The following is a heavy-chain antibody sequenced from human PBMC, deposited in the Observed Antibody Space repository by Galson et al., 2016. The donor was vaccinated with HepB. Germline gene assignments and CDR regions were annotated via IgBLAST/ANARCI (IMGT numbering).Heavy chain of an antibody. CDR1: GFRFSSYA. V-gene: IGHV3-30*18. Sequence: SLRLSCAASGFRFSSYAMHWVRQAPGKGLEWVAVISYDGSNKYYTDSVKGRFTISRDNSKNTLYLQMHSLRAEDRAVYYCAKDGLYYGSGSYGSVDYWGQGTLVTVSS. CDR3: AKDGLYYGSGSYGSVDY. J-gene: IGHJ4*02. D-gene: IGHD3-10*01. CDR2: ISYDGSNK.